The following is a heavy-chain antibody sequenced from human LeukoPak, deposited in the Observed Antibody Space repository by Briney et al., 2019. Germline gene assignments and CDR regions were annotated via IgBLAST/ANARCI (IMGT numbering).Heavy chain of an antibody. J-gene: IGHJ3*02. V-gene: IGHV4-59*08. CDR2: IYYSGST. CDR3: ARRWSSLSFAAFDI. CDR1: GGSISSYY. Sequence: SETLSLTCTVSGGSISSYYWSWIRQPPGKGLEWIGYIYYSGSTNYNPSLKSRVTISVDTSKNQFSLKLSSVTAADTAVYYCARRWSSLSFAAFDIWGQGTMVTVSS. D-gene: IGHD3-10*01.